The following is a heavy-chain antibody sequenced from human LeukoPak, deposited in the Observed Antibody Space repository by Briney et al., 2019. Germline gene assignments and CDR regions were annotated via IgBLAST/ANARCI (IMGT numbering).Heavy chain of an antibody. V-gene: IGHV3-9*01. CDR1: GFTFDDYA. J-gene: IGHJ4*02. D-gene: IGHD6-13*01. Sequence: PGGSLRLSCAASGFTFDDYAMHWVRQAPGKGLEWVSGISWNSGSIGHADSVKGRFTISRDNAKNSLYLQMNSLRAEDTALYYCAKDSAGTSFDYWGQGTLVTVSS. CDR2: ISWNSGSI. CDR3: AKDSAGTSFDY.